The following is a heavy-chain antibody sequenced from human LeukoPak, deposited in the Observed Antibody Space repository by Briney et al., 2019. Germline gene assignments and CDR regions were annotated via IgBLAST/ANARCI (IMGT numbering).Heavy chain of an antibody. D-gene: IGHD2-2*01. CDR1: GFTFSTYR. V-gene: IGHV3-23*01. CDR3: AKDLIPAARSKTGDY. Sequence: GGSLRLSCAASGFTFSTYRMNWVRQAPGKGLEWVSAISGSGGSTYYADSVKGRFTISRDNSKNTLYLQMNSLRAEDTAVYYCAKDLIPAARSKTGDYWGQGTLVTVSS. CDR2: ISGSGGST. J-gene: IGHJ4*02.